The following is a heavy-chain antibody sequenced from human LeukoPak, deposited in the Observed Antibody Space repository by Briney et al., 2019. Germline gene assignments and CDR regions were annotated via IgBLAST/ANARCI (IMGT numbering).Heavy chain of an antibody. Sequence: SETLSLTCTVSGGSISSYYWRWLRQPPGKGLEWIGYIYYSGNTNYNPSLKRRVTISVESSKNQFAQMMSCVYDEKTGVDYCSRHGCVYSSSRGCWFDPCGHGTLVTVSS. CDR2: IYYSGNT. D-gene: IGHD6-19*01. V-gene: IGHV4-59*08. CDR1: GGSISSYY. CDR3: SRHGCVYSSSRGCWFDP. J-gene: IGHJ5*02.